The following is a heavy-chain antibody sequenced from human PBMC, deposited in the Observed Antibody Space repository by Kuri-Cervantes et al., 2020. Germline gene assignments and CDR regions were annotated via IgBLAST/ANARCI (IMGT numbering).Heavy chain of an antibody. V-gene: IGHV1-69*13. CDR3: ARSDLYGSGSYGYYYGMDV. CDR1: GGTFSSYA. Sequence: SVKVSCKASGGTFSSYAISWVRQAPGQGLEWMGGIIPIFGTANYAQKFQGRVTITADESTSTAYMELSSLRSEDTAVYYCARSDLYGSGSYGYYYGMDVWGQGTTVTVSS. CDR2: IIPIFGTA. J-gene: IGHJ6*02. D-gene: IGHD3-10*01.